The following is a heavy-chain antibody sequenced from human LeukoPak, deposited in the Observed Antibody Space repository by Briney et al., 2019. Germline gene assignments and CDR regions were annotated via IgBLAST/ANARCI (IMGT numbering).Heavy chain of an antibody. D-gene: IGHD3-22*01. V-gene: IGHV3-23*01. J-gene: IGHJ4*02. CDR3: AKGRPTYYYDSSGYLPADY. CDR1: GFTFSSYA. CDR2: ISGSGGST. Sequence: GGSLRLSCAASGFTFSSYAMSWVRQAPGKGLEWVSAISGSGGSTYYADSVKGRFTISRDNSKNTLYLQMNSLRAEDTAVYYCAKGRPTYYYDSSGYLPADYWGQGTLVTVSS.